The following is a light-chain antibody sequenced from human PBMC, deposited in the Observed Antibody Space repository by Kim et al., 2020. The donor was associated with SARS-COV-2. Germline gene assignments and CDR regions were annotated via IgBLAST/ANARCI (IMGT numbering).Light chain of an antibody. CDR2: DVS. V-gene: IGKV1-13*02. CDR1: RGVGVG. CDR3: QQYYSYPIT. J-gene: IGKJ5*01. Sequence: ASVGGKVSIPCRASRGVGVGLAWHQQKPGKAPKLLIYDVSRLNGGVPLRFSGSGSGTDFTLTISSLQPEDFATYYCQQYYSYPITFGQGTRLEIK.